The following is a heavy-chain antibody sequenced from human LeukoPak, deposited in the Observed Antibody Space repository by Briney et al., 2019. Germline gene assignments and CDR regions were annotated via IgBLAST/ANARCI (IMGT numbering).Heavy chain of an antibody. CDR3: ARRGPIVVVPAAIVAPGYSSGWYV. J-gene: IGHJ6*04. D-gene: IGHD2-2*01. Sequence: SETLSLTCTVSGGSISSSSYYWGWIRQPPGKGLEWIGSIYYSGSTYYNPSLKSRVTRSVDTSKNQFSLKLSSVTAADTAVYYCARRGPIVVVPAAIVAPGYSSGWYVWGKGTTVTVSS. CDR1: GGSISSSSYY. V-gene: IGHV4-39*01. CDR2: IYYSGST.